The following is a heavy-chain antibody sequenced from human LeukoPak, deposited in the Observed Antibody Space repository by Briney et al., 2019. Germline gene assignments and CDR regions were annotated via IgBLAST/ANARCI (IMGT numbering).Heavy chain of an antibody. D-gene: IGHD6-6*01. CDR2: IRYDGSNK. CDR1: GFTFSSYG. CDR3: AKGVYSSSLEGFDY. J-gene: IGHJ4*02. V-gene: IGHV3-30*02. Sequence: GGSLRLSCAASGFTFSSYGMHWVRQAPGKGLEWVAFIRYDGSNKYFADSVKGRFTISRDNSKNTLFLQMNSLRAEDTAVYYCAKGVYSSSLEGFDYWGQGTLVTVSS.